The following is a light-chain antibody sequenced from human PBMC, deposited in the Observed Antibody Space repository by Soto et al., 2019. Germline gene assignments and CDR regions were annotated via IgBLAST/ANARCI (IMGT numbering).Light chain of an antibody. J-gene: IGKJ5*01. CDR2: TAS. Sequence: IQMTQSPSSLSVSVGDRVTITCRASQSISIYVNWYQQKSGRAPKLLIYTASSLQSGVPSRSSGSGSGTDFTLTISGLQPEDFATYYCQQYYTLPTFGQGTRLEIE. CDR1: QSISIY. V-gene: IGKV1-39*01. CDR3: QQYYTLPT.